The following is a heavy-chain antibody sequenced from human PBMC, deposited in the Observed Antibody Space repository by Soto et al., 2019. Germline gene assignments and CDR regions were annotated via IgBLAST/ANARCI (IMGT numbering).Heavy chain of an antibody. CDR1: ELSIKDSG. J-gene: IGHJ4*02. V-gene: IGHV3-30*18. D-gene: IGHD3-3*01. CDR2: ISYHGNNQ. Sequence: QVQLVESGGGVVQPGRSLRLSCAASELSIKDSGMHWVRQAPGKGLEWVAIISYHGNNQYYADSVKGRFTISRDNFNNMLYLEMNSLRPEDTAVYFCAKDLALGFWSGNYYFDLWGQGTLVTVSS. CDR3: AKDLALGFWSGNYYFDL.